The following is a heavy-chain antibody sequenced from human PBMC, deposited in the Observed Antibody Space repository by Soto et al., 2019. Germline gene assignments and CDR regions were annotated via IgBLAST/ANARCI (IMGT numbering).Heavy chain of an antibody. Sequence: GESLKISCTGSGYSFNNYWVGWVRQRAGEGLEWMAVIHPSDPDILYSPSFQGQVTISADRSTSTASLQWSSLKASDTAMYYCVSPMKIFGVVFLWGPGTLVTVSS. CDR2: IHPSDPDI. CDR3: VSPMKIFGVVFL. CDR1: GYSFNNYW. D-gene: IGHD3-3*01. J-gene: IGHJ4*02. V-gene: IGHV5-51*01.